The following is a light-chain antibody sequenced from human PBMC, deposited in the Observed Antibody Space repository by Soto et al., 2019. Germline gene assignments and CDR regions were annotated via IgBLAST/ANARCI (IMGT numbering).Light chain of an antibody. V-gene: IGKV1-12*01. Sequence: DIQMTQSPSSISASVGDRVTITCRASQPISSWLAWYQQVPGQAPYLLIYPASTFQSGVPSRFIGSGSGTDFTRTINSLQPEDFATYYCQHGYNFPRAFGQGTSVEI. J-gene: IGKJ1*01. CDR2: PAS. CDR3: QHGYNFPRA. CDR1: QPISSW.